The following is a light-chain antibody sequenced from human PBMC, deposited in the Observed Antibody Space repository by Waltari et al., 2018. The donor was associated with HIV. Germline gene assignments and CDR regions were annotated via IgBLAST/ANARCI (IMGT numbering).Light chain of an antibody. Sequence: QSALTQPASVSGSPGQSITISCTGTSSDVGGYNYVSWYQQNPGKAPKLMIYEVSMRPSGVSILFSGSKLVNTASLTISGLQADDEADYYCSSYPSSSTLVVFGGGTKLTVL. V-gene: IGLV2-14*01. CDR3: SSYPSSSTLVV. CDR1: SSDVGGYNY. CDR2: EVS. J-gene: IGLJ2*01.